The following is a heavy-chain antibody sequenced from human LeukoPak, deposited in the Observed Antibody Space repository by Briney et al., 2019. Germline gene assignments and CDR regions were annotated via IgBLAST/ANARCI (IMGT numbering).Heavy chain of an antibody. Sequence: PSETLSLTCVVFGGSFSGYYWSWIRQPPGKGLEWIGEINHSGSTNYNPSLKSRVTISVDTSKNQFSLKLSSVTAADTAVYYCARGGVQWELLTSYDYWGQGTLVTVSS. CDR1: GGSFSGYY. D-gene: IGHD1-26*01. CDR2: INHSGST. CDR3: ARGGVQWELLTSYDY. J-gene: IGHJ4*02. V-gene: IGHV4-34*01.